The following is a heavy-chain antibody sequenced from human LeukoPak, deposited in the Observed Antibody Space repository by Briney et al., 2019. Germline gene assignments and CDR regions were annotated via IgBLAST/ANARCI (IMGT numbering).Heavy chain of an antibody. J-gene: IGHJ4*02. D-gene: IGHD2-15*01. CDR2: IYSGGST. CDR1: GFTVSSNY. V-gene: IGHV3-53*01. CDR3: ARSGADTRDDY. Sequence: PGGSLRLSCAASGFTVSSNYMSWVRQAPGKGLEWASVIYSGGSTYYADSVKGRFTISRDNSKNTLYLQMNSLRAEDTAVYYCARSGADTRDDYWGQGTLVTVSS.